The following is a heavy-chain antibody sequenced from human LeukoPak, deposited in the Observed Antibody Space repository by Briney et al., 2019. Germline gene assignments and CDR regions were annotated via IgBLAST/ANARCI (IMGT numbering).Heavy chain of an antibody. D-gene: IGHD6-13*01. Sequence: ASVKVSCKASGYTFTSYGISWVRQAPGQGLEWMGWISAYNGNTNYAQKLQGRVTMTTDTSTSTAYMELRSLRSDDTAVYYCARRGSSWSNYYYYGMDVWGQGTTVTVSS. V-gene: IGHV1-18*01. CDR2: ISAYNGNT. J-gene: IGHJ6*02. CDR3: ARRGSSWSNYYYYGMDV. CDR1: GYTFTSYG.